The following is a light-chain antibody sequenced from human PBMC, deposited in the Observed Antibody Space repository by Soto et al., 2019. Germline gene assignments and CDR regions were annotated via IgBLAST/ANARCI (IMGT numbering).Light chain of an antibody. J-gene: IGKJ1*01. CDR3: QPYGSPAS. V-gene: IGKV3D-20*01. CDR2: DTS. Sequence: IVLTHAPATLSLSPVERATLYCWSSHRVSGGFLAWYQQKPGLAPRLILYDTSFRATGIPDRFSGSGSGTDFNLTISRLDPEDFAVYYPQPYGSPASFGKGTXVEIK. CDR1: HRVSGGF.